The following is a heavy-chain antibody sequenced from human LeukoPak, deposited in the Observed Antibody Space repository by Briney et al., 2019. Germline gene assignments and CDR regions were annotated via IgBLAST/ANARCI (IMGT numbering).Heavy chain of an antibody. CDR3: VRGIDY. J-gene: IGHJ4*02. CDR1: GDSVSSNSAT. V-gene: IGHV6-1*01. Sequence: SQTLSLTCVISGDSVSSNSATWDWIRQSPSRGLEWLGRTYHRSRWYTDYAPSMKSRLTIKPDTSKNQVSLQMSSVTPEDTAFYYCVRGIDYGGQGTLVTVSS. CDR2: TYHRSRWYT.